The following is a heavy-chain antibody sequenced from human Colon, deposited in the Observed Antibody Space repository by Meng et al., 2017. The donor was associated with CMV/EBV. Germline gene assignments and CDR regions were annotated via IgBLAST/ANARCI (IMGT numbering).Heavy chain of an antibody. CDR2: ISASGSTI. J-gene: IGHJ4*02. CDR3: ARDVGSSTSMDY. V-gene: IGHV3-48*03. D-gene: IGHD6-6*01. Sequence: GESLKISCAASGFTFSNYELNWVRQAPGKGLEWISYISASGSTIYYADSVKGRFTISRDNARNTLYLQMDSVRVEDTAVYYCARDVGSSTSMDYWGQGTLVTVSS. CDR1: GFTFSNYE.